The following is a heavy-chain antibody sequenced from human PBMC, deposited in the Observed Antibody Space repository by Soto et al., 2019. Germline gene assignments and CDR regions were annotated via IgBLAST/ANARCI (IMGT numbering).Heavy chain of an antibody. V-gene: IGHV4-39*01. Sequence: QLQLQESGPGLVKPSETLSLTCTVSGGSISSSSYYWGWIRQPPGKGLEWIGSFYDSGRTYYNPSLKSRVTISVDTSKNQCSLTLSSVTAADTALYYCARHLVDKINNFDYWGEGTLVTVSS. D-gene: IGHD5-12*01. J-gene: IGHJ4*02. CDR1: GGSISSSSYY. CDR2: FYDSGRT. CDR3: ARHLVDKINNFDY.